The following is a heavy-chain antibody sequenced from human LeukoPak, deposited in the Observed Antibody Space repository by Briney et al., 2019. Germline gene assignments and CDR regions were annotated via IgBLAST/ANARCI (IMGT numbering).Heavy chain of an antibody. Sequence: PSETLSPTCTVSGDSVSSDSCYWSWIRQPPGKGLERIAYIDYSGSTKYNPSLKSRVTVTVDSSKNQFSLKLSSVTAADTAVYYCARDSRGYYDSSGYFDYWGQGTLVTVSS. J-gene: IGHJ4*02. D-gene: IGHD3-22*01. CDR3: ARDSRGYYDSSGYFDY. CDR1: GDSVSSDSCY. V-gene: IGHV4-61*01. CDR2: IDYSGST.